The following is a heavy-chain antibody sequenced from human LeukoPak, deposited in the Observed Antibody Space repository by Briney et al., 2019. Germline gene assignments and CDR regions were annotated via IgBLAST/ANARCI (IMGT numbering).Heavy chain of an antibody. CDR2: ISGSGGGT. CDR1: GFTFSSYA. D-gene: IGHD3-22*01. CDR3: AKGITMIVVVKYYFDY. V-gene: IGHV3-23*01. Sequence: GGSLRLSCAASGFTFSSYAMSWFRQAPGEGLEWVSGISGSGGGTYYADSVKGRFAISRDNSKNTLSLQMNSPRAEDTAVYYCAKGITMIVVVKYYFDYWGQGTLVTVSS. J-gene: IGHJ4*02.